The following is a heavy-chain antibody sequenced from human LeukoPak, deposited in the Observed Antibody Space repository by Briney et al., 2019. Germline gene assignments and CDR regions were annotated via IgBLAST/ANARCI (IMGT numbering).Heavy chain of an antibody. Sequence: GRSLRLSCAASGFTFSSYAIHWVRQAPGKGLEWVTLISYDGSNKYYADSVKGRFTISRDNSKNTQYLQMNSLRPEDTAVYYCAKSVASDAYWGQGTLVTVSS. CDR2: ISYDGSNK. D-gene: IGHD5-12*01. CDR3: AKSVASDAY. CDR1: GFTFSSYA. V-gene: IGHV3-30-3*02. J-gene: IGHJ4*02.